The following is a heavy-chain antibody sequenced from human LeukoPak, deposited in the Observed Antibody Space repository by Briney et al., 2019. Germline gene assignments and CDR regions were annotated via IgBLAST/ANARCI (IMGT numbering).Heavy chain of an antibody. D-gene: IGHD5-18*01. V-gene: IGHV1-69*13. Sequence: ASVKVSCKASGGTFSSYAISWVRQAPGQGLEWMGGIIPIFGTANYAQKCQGRVTITADESTSTAYMELSSLRSEDTAVYYCARDFTAMAEGGHFDYWGQGTLVTVSS. J-gene: IGHJ4*02. CDR2: IIPIFGTA. CDR1: GGTFSSYA. CDR3: ARDFTAMAEGGHFDY.